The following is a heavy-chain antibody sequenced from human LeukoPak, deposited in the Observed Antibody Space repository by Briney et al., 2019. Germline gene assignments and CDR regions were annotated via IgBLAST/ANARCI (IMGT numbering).Heavy chain of an antibody. Sequence: GGSLRLSCAASGFTFSDYYMNWIRQAPGKGLGWVSYISSSTIYTNYADSVKGRFTISRDNAKNSVYLQMNSLRADDTAVYYCARGASGSDDFDFWGQGTLVTVSS. CDR1: GFTFSDYY. D-gene: IGHD5-12*01. CDR3: ARGASGSDDFDF. J-gene: IGHJ4*02. V-gene: IGHV3-11*05. CDR2: ISSSTIYT.